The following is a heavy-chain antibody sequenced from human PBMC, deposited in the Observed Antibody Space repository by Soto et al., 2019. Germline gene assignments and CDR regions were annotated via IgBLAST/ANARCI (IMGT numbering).Heavy chain of an antibody. CDR1: GFSFSSYS. CDR2: IFVDSTTI. V-gene: IGHV3-48*04. Sequence: GGSLRLSGLASGFSFSSYSLVWVRQAPGKGLEWVSYIFVDSTTIYYADSVKGRFTVSRDNAQNSLFLVINSLRAEDTAVYYCARDRDWVFDYWGQGTLVPVSS. J-gene: IGHJ4*02. CDR3: ARDRDWVFDY. D-gene: IGHD3-9*01.